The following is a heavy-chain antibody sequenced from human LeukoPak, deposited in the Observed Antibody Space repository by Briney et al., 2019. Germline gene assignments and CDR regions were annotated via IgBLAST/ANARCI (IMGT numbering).Heavy chain of an antibody. CDR3: ARWTDAFDI. CDR2: ISHSGST. Sequence: SETLSLTCAVYGGSFSGYYWSWIRQPPGKGLEWIGEISHSGSTNYNPSLKSRVTISVDTSKNQFSLKLSSVTAADTAVYYCARWTDAFDIWGQGTMVTVSS. V-gene: IGHV4-34*01. CDR1: GGSFSGYY. J-gene: IGHJ3*02. D-gene: IGHD3/OR15-3a*01.